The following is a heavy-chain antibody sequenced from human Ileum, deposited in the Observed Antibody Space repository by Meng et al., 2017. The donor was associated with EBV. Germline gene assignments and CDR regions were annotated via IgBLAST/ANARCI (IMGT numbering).Heavy chain of an antibody. CDR2: IYHSGST. J-gene: IGHJ4*02. CDR3: ARVGQWLPIDY. V-gene: IGHV4-4*02. Sequence: QVSLRQSGPGLVQPSGTLTLPCAVSGSTISSSIWRSWGRQPPGKGLEWIGEIYHSGSTNYNPSLKSRVTISVDKSKNQFSLNLSSVTAADTAVYYCARVGQWLPIDYWGQGTLVTVSS. CDR1: GSTISSSIW. D-gene: IGHD6-19*01.